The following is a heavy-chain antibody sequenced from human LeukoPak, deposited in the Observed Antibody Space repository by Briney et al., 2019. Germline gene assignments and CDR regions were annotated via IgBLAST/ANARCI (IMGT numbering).Heavy chain of an antibody. D-gene: IGHD5-24*01. Sequence: SETLSLTCTVSGGTLSGGSINTYYWNWIRQPPGKGLEWIGYIYHSGSTNYNPSLKSRVTISLDTSKNRFSLKLTSVTAADTAIYYCARVGGMTTINNAAFDIWGQGTMVTVSS. CDR2: IYHSGST. CDR1: GGSINTYY. J-gene: IGHJ3*02. V-gene: IGHV4-59*01. CDR3: ARVGGMTTINNAAFDI.